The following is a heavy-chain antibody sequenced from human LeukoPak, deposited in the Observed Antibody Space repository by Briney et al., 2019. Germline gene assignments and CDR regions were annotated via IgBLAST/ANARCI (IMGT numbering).Heavy chain of an antibody. CDR3: ARDSSDILTGYYHF. CDR2: TNPNSGRT. J-gene: IGHJ4*02. V-gene: IGHV1-2*02. CDR1: GYSFNDYY. D-gene: IGHD3-9*01. Sequence: ASVKVSCKTSGYSFNDYYLHWVRQAPGQGLEWMGWTNPNSGRTNHAPKFQGRVTFTTDTSITTAYMELSSLISGDTALYYCARDSSDILTGYYHFWGQGTLVTVSS.